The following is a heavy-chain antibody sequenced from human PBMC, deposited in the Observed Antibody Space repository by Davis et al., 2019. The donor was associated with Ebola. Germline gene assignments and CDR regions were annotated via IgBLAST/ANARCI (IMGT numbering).Heavy chain of an antibody. CDR3: ARDLYYYDSSGYSYYFDY. D-gene: IGHD3-22*01. V-gene: IGHV3-21*01. CDR2: ISSSSSYI. Sequence: GESLKISCAASGFTFSSYSMNWVRQAPGKGLEWVSSISSSSSYIYYADSVKGRFTISRDNAKNSLYPQMNSLRAEDTAVYYCARDLYYYDSSGYSYYFDYWGQGTLVTVSS. CDR1: GFTFSSYS. J-gene: IGHJ4*02.